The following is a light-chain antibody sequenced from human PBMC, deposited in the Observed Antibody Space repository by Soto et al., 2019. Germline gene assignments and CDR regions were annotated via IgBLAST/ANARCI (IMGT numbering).Light chain of an antibody. J-gene: IGLJ1*01. CDR1: SSDVGGYNY. CDR2: DVS. CDR3: SSYTSSSTPFV. V-gene: IGLV2-14*01. Sequence: QSALTQPASVSGSPGQSITISCTGTSSDVGGYNYVSWYQQHPGKAPKLMIYDVSNRPSGVSNRFSGSKSGNTASLTISGLQAEDEADCYCSSYTSSSTPFVFGTG.